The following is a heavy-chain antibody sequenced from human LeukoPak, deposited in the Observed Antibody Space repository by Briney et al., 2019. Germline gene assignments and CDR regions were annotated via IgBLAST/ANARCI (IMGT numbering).Heavy chain of an antibody. CDR3: ARADSSGTPNLS. J-gene: IGHJ4*02. V-gene: IGHV1-18*01. CDR1: GYTFTSYG. Sequence: ASVTVSCKATGYTFTSYGISWVRQAPGQGLEWMGWISAYNRNTNYAQKRQGRVTMTTDTSTSTAYMELRSLRSDDTAVYYCARADSSGTPNLSWGQGTLVTVSP. CDR2: ISAYNRNT. D-gene: IGHD3-22*01.